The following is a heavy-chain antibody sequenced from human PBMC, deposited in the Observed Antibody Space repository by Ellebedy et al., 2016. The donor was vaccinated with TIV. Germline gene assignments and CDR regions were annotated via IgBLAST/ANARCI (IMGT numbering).Heavy chain of an antibody. V-gene: IGHV3-48*02. J-gene: IGHJ6*02. Sequence: GESLKISCAASGFTFRTYSMNWVRQAPGKGLEWVSYISSSSSSINYADSVKGRFTISRDNAKNSLNLQMNSLRDEDTAVYYCARGGYYGMDVWGQGTTVTVSS. CDR1: GFTFRTYS. CDR2: ISSSSSSI. D-gene: IGHD3-16*01. CDR3: ARGGYYGMDV.